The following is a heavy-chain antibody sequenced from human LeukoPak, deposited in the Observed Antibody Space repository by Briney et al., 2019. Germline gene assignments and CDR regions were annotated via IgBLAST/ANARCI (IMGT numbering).Heavy chain of an antibody. CDR2: ISGSGDST. CDR3: ARDRGYSCGY. CDR1: GFTFSSYA. D-gene: IGHD5-18*01. J-gene: IGHJ4*02. V-gene: IGHV3-23*01. Sequence: GGSLRLSCAASGFTFSSYAMSWVRQAPGKGLEWVSTISGSGDSTYYADSVKGRFTISRDNSKNTLYLQMNSLRAEDTAVYYCARDRGYSCGYWGQGTLVTVSS.